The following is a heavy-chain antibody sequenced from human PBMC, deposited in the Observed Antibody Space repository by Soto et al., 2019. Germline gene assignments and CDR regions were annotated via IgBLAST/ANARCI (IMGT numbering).Heavy chain of an antibody. CDR2: IIPIFGTA. J-gene: IGHJ4*02. D-gene: IGHD5-18*01. V-gene: IGHV1-69*13. CDR3: ARDLLRGGYSYGTFDY. CDR1: GGTFSSYA. Sequence: SVKVSCKASGGTFSSYAISWVRQAPGQGLEWMGGIIPIFGTANYAQKFQGRVTITADESTSTAYMELSSLRSEDTAVYYCARDLLRGGYSYGTFDYWGQGTLVTVSS.